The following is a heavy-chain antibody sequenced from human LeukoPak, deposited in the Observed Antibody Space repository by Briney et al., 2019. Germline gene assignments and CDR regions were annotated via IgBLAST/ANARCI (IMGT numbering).Heavy chain of an antibody. Sequence: GRSLRLSCAASGFTFSSYGMHWVRQAPGKGLEWVAVIPYDGSNKYYADSVKGRFTISRDNSKNTLYLQMNSLRAEDTAVYYCAKDLGVGGWTFDYWGQGTLVTVSS. CDR2: IPYDGSNK. J-gene: IGHJ4*02. CDR1: GFTFSSYG. CDR3: AKDLGVGGWTFDY. V-gene: IGHV3-30*18. D-gene: IGHD6-19*01.